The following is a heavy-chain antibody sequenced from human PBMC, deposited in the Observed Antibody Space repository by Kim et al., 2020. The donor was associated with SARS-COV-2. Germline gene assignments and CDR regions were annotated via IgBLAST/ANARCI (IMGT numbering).Heavy chain of an antibody. V-gene: IGHV7-4-1*02. Sequence: YAQGVTGRFVFSLDTSVSTAYLQISSLKAEDTAVYYCARIHGSGDNWFDPWGQGTLVTVSS. D-gene: IGHD3-10*01. J-gene: IGHJ5*02. CDR3: ARIHGSGDNWFDP.